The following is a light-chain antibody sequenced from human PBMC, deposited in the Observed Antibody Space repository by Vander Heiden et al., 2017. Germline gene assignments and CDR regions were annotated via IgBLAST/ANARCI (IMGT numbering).Light chain of an antibody. J-gene: IGKJ2*03. Sequence: DIELTQSPSTPSASVGDRVTLTCRASQSMNSWLAWHQQKPRKAPNLLIQKASTVQSGVPSRFSGSESGTEFTLTISSLQPDDFATYCCQRYNTYSLYSFGQGTKLEIK. CDR1: QSMNSW. CDR3: QRYNTYSLYS. V-gene: IGKV1-5*03. CDR2: KAS.